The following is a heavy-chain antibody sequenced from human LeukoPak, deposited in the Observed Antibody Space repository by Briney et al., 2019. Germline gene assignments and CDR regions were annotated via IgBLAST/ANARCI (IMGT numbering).Heavy chain of an antibody. CDR2: IYYSGST. V-gene: IGHV4-39*01. J-gene: IGHJ4*02. Sequence: SETLSLTCTVSGGSISSSRYYWGWLRQPPGKGLEWIGSIYYSGSTYYNPSLKSRVTISVDTSKNQFSLKLSSVTAADTAVYYCARIIVGTYYFDFWGQGTRVMVSS. D-gene: IGHD1-26*01. CDR3: ARIIVGTYYFDF. CDR1: GGSISSSRYY.